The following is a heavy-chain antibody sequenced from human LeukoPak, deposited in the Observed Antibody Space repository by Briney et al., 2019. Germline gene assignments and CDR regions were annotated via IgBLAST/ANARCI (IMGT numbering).Heavy chain of an antibody. CDR1: GFTFSSYS. D-gene: IGHD3-22*01. J-gene: IGHJ4*02. Sequence: GGSLRLSCAASGFTFSSYSMSWVRQAPGKGLEWVSSISSSSTYIYYADSLKGRFTISRDNAKNSLYLQMNSLRAEGTAVYYCARKYYYDSSGHFDYWGQGTLVTVSS. CDR2: ISSSSTYI. CDR3: ARKYYYDSSGHFDY. V-gene: IGHV3-21*01.